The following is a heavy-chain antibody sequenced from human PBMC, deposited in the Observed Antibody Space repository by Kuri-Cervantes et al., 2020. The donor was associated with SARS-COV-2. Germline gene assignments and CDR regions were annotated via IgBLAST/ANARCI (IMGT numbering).Heavy chain of an antibody. CDR2: ISGSRSYI. CDR3: ARVAGEGPIYYYYMDV. V-gene: IGHV3-21*01. D-gene: IGHD2-21*01. CDR1: GFTFSKCT. Sequence: LSLTCVASGFTFSKCTMNWVRQAPGKALEWVSSISGSRSYIYYADSVKGRFTISSDNAKNSLYLQMNSLGGEDTAVYYCARVAGEGPIYYYYMDVWGKGTTVTVSS. J-gene: IGHJ6*03.